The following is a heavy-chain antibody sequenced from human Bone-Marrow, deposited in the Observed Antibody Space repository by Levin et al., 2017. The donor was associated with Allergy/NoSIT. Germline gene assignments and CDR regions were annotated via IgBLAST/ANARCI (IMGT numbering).Heavy chain of an antibody. J-gene: IGHJ6*02. V-gene: IGHV3-9*01. CDR3: AKDLGAGGILRPGTPYYYFGMDV. CDR1: GFSFDDYA. CDR2: INWNSGGI. Sequence: SLKISCAASGFSFDDYAMHWVRQAPGKGLEWVSGINWNSGGIAYADSVKGRFIVARDNGKNLLYLQMNSLRTEDTAIYYCAKDLGAGGILRPGTPYYYFGMDVWGQGTTVTVSS. D-gene: IGHD2-15*01.